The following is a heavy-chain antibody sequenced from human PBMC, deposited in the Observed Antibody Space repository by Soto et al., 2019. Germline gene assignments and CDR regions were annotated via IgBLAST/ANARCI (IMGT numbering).Heavy chain of an antibody. J-gene: IGHJ4*02. Sequence: SVKVSCKASGGTFSSYAISWVRQAPGQGLEWMGGIIPIFGTANYAQKFQGRVTITADESTSTAYMELSSLRSEDTAVYYCASSGYDSSGYYLFDYWGQGTLVT. CDR3: ASSGYDSSGYYLFDY. CDR1: GGTFSSYA. V-gene: IGHV1-69*13. CDR2: IIPIFGTA. D-gene: IGHD3-22*01.